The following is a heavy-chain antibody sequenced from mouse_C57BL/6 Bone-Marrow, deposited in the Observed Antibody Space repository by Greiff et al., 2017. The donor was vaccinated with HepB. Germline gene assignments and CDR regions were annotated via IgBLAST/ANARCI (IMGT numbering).Heavy chain of an antibody. J-gene: IGHJ2*01. D-gene: IGHD1-1*01. Sequence: QVQLQQSGAELVRPGTSVKVSCKASGYAFTNYLIEWVKQRPGQGLEWIGVINPGSGGTNYNEKFKGKATLTADKSSSTAYMQLSSLTSEDSAVYFGARSFITTVVEYFDYWGQGTTLTVSS. CDR2: INPGSGGT. CDR3: ARSFITTVVEYFDY. CDR1: GYAFTNYL. V-gene: IGHV1-54*01.